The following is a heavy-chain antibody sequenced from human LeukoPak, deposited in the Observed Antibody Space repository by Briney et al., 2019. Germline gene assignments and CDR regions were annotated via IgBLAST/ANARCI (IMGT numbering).Heavy chain of an antibody. CDR1: GFTFSSYG. Sequence: GGSLRLSCAASGFTFSSYGMHWVRQAPGKGLEWVAVIPYDGSNKYYADSVKGRFTISRDNSKNTLYLQMDSLRAEDTAVYYCAKEYAPWLVPKGAFDIWGQGTMVTVSS. D-gene: IGHD6-19*01. CDR2: IPYDGSNK. CDR3: AKEYAPWLVPKGAFDI. J-gene: IGHJ3*02. V-gene: IGHV3-30*18.